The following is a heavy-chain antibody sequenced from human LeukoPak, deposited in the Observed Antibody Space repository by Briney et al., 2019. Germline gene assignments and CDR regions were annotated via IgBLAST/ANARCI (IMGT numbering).Heavy chain of an antibody. D-gene: IGHD3-10*01. CDR3: ARDSGTTGEVKFDP. CDR1: GGSISSYY. V-gene: IGHV4-59*12. CDR2: IYYSGST. J-gene: IGHJ5*02. Sequence: SETLSLTCTVSGGSISSYYWSWIRQPPGKGLEWIGYIYYSGSTYYNPSLKSRVTISVDTSKNKFSLKLSSVTAADTAVYYCARDSGTTGEVKFDPWGQGTLVTVSS.